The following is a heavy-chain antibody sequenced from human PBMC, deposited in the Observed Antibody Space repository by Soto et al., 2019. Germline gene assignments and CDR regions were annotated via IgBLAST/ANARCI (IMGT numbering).Heavy chain of an antibody. CDR1: GFTFSGYG. J-gene: IGHJ4*02. CDR2: ISHDGSDK. D-gene: IGHD2-8*01. CDR3: AKERGGYCTYGVCYTGIDY. Sequence: GGSLRLSCVASGFTFSGYGMHWVRQAPGKGLEWLAVISHDGSDKYYADSVRGRFTISRDNSKNTLYLQMNSPRDEDTAVYYCAKERGGYCTYGVCYTGIDYWGQGTLVTVSS. V-gene: IGHV3-30*18.